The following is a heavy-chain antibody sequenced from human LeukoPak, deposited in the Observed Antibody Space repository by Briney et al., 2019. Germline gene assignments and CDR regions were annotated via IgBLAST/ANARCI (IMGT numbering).Heavy chain of an antibody. CDR3: ARRFSSGYFY. V-gene: IGHV4-39*01. CDR1: GDSISSYY. J-gene: IGHJ4*02. CDR2: IYYSGST. D-gene: IGHD3-22*01. Sequence: SETLSLTCTVSGDSISSYYWGWIRQPPGKGLEWIGSIYYSGSTYYNPSLKSRVTISVDTSKNQFSLKLSSVTAADTAVYYCARRFSSGYFYWGQGTLVTVSS.